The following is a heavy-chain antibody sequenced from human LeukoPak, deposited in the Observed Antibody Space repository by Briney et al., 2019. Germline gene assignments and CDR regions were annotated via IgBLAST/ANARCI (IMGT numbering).Heavy chain of an antibody. CDR1: VGTFSSYA. CDR3: AREYCSSTSCYKAKNY. J-gene: IGHJ4*02. V-gene: IGHV1-2*02. CDR2: IIPNSGGT. D-gene: IGHD2-2*02. Sequence: ASVKVSCKASVGTFSSYAISWVRQVPGQGLEWMGRIIPNSGGTNYAQKFQGRVTMTRDTSISTAYMELSRLRSDDTAVYYCAREYCSSTSCYKAKNYWGQGTLVTVSS.